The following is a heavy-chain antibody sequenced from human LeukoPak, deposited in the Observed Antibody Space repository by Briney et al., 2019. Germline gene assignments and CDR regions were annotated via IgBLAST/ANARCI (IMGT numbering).Heavy chain of an antibody. D-gene: IGHD3-22*01. CDR2: VYYTGST. Sequence: PSETLSLTCTVSGGFITYYYWSWIRQPPGKGLEWTGYVYYTGSTNYNPFLKSRVTISVDTSKNQFSLKLSSVTAADTAVYYCVRHQVNDSSGYSWDYWGQGTLVTVSS. CDR1: GGFITYYY. J-gene: IGHJ4*02. CDR3: VRHQVNDSSGYSWDY. V-gene: IGHV4-59*08.